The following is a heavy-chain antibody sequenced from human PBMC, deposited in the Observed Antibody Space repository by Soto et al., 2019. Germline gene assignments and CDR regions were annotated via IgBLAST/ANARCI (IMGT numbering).Heavy chain of an antibody. J-gene: IGHJ4*02. CDR1: GFSLTTLGMS. Sequence: SGPTLVNPTQTLTLTCSFSGFSLTTLGMSVSWVRQPPGKALEWLALINWEDDKYYRPSLETRLTISKDTSTNRVLLTMTKLDPADTATYYCVRGEVPSTMVMFFDYWGQGALVTVSS. D-gene: IGHD3-10*01. CDR2: INWEDDK. CDR3: VRGEVPSTMVMFFDY. V-gene: IGHV2-70*20.